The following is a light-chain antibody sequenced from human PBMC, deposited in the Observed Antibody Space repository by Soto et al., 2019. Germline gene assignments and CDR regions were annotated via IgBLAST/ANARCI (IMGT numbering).Light chain of an antibody. CDR1: SSDVGGYNF. Sequence: QSALTQPASVSGSPGQSITISCTGTSSDVGGYNFVSWYQQHPGKPPKLIIYAVNNRPSGVSDRFSASKSGNTASLTISGLQADDEADYYCSSYTVSTTLVLFGGGTKLTVL. CDR2: AVN. V-gene: IGLV2-14*01. CDR3: SSYTVSTTLVL. J-gene: IGLJ3*02.